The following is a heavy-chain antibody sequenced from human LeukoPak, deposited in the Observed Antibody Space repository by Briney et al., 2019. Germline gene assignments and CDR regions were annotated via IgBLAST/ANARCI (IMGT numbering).Heavy chain of an antibody. V-gene: IGHV3-21*01. CDR3: ARDPHLSGWSDY. CDR1: GFTFSSYG. CDR2: ISSQSTYI. D-gene: IGHD6-19*01. Sequence: GRSLRLSCAASGFTFSSYGMHWVRQAPGKGLEWVSSISSQSTYIYSADSLKGRFAISRDNAKNSLYLQMNSLRAEDTAVYYCARDPHLSGWSDYWGQGTLVTVSS. J-gene: IGHJ4*02.